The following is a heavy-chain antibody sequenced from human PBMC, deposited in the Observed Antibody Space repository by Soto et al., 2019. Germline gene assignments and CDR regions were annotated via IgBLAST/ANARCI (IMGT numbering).Heavy chain of an antibody. Sequence: EMQLLESGGGLVQPGGSLRLSCVVSGFSFSTYGVTWVRQAPGKGLEWVCGVSGGSGVTHYTDSVTGRFTISGDDSKNTVYLQMHSLRGEDTAGYYCTRWNGYGDLWGQGTLVTVSS. CDR3: TRWNGYGDL. D-gene: IGHD1-1*01. CDR1: GFSFSTYG. V-gene: IGHV3-23*01. CDR2: VSGGSGVT. J-gene: IGHJ5*02.